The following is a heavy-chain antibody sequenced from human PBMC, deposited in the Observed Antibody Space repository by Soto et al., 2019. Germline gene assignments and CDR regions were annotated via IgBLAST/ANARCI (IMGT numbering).Heavy chain of an antibody. CDR3: ARGQLALDY. CDR2: IWYDGSNK. D-gene: IGHD1-1*01. CDR1: GFTFSSYG. J-gene: IGHJ4*02. Sequence: QVQLVESGGGVVQPGRSLRLSCAASGFTFSSYGMHWVRQAPGKGLEWVAVIWYDGSNKYYADSVKGRFTISRDNSKNTLYLQMNSLRAEDTAVYYCARGQLALDYWAREPWSPSPQ. V-gene: IGHV3-33*01.